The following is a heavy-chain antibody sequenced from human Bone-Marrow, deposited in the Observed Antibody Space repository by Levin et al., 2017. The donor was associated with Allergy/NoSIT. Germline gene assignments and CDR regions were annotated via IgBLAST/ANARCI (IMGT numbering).Heavy chain of an antibody. V-gene: IGHV5-51*01. J-gene: IGHJ3*02. CDR3: ARHSCGGDGYDAFDI. Sequence: PGESLKISCKGSGYSFTSYWIGWVRQMPGKGLEWMGIIYPGDSDTRYSPSFQGQVTISADKSISTAYLQWSSLKASDTAMYYCARHSCGGDGYDAFDIWGQGTMVTVSS. D-gene: IGHD2-21*02. CDR1: GYSFTSYW. CDR2: IYPGDSDT.